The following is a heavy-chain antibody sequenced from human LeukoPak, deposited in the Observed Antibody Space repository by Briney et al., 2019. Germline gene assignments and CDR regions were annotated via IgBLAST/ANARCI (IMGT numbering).Heavy chain of an antibody. CDR2: FDPEDGET. D-gene: IGHD3-3*01. CDR1: GYTLTELS. J-gene: IGHJ5*02. Sequence: ASVKVSCKVSGYTLTELSMHWVRQAPGKGLEWMGGFDPEDGETIYAQKFQGRVTMTEDTSTDTAYMELSSLRSEDTAVYYCATNRLTIFGVVAGFAPWGQGTLVTVSS. CDR3: ATNRLTIFGVVAGFAP. V-gene: IGHV1-24*01.